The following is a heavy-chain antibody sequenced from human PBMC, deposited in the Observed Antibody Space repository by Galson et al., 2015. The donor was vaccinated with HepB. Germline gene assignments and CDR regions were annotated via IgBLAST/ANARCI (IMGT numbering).Heavy chain of an antibody. J-gene: IGHJ3*02. V-gene: IGHV3-7*03. Sequence: LRLSCAASGFTFGSYWMTWVRQAPGKGLEWVANIKQDGSEKYYVDSVKGRFTISRDNAENSLYLQMNSLRAEDTAVYSCSRVHRSAIFGVVTVDAFDIWGQGTMVTVSS. CDR1: GFTFGSYW. CDR3: SRVHRSAIFGVVTVDAFDI. CDR2: IKQDGSEK. D-gene: IGHD3-3*01.